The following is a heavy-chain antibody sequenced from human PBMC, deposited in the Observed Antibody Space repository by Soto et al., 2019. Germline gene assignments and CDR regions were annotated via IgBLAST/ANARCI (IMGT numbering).Heavy chain of an antibody. Sequence: SETLSLTCKVSGGSLSNYNWDWIRKTAGNGLEWMGRVYATGTTDYNPSLRSRVAMSVDISKKTFSLRLRSVTGADSGVYYCVRDGSISLGDWFDPWGQGIVVTVSS. V-gene: IGHV4-4*07. J-gene: IGHJ5*02. CDR3: VRDGSISLGDWFDP. CDR2: VYATGTT. D-gene: IGHD3-9*01. CDR1: GGSLSNYN.